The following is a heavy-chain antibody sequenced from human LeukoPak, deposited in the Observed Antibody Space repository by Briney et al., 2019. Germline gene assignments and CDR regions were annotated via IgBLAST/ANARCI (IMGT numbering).Heavy chain of an antibody. CDR2: IWYDGGNK. J-gene: IGHJ6*02. CDR3: AREVLLTPYYYYGMDV. CDR1: GFTFSSYG. Sequence: PGGSLRLSCAASGFTFSSYGMHWVRQAPGKGPEWVAVIWYDGGNKYYADSVKGRFTISRDNSKNTLYLQMNSLRAEDTAVYYCAREVLLTPYYYYGMDVWGQGTTVTVSS. V-gene: IGHV3-33*01.